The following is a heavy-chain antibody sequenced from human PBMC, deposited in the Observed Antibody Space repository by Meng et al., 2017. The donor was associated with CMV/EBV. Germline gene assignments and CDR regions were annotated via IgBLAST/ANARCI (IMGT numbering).Heavy chain of an antibody. J-gene: IGHJ6*02. V-gene: IGHV3-21*01. CDR2: ISSSSSYI. CDR1: GFTFSSYS. D-gene: IGHD3-3*01. CDR3: ARDGLEGPIWSGPYYYYGMDV. Sequence: GGSLRLSCAASGFTFSSYSMNWVRQAPGKGLEGVSSISSSSSYIYYADSVKGRFTISRDNAKNSLYLQMNSLRAEDTAVYYCARDGLEGPIWSGPYYYYGMDVWGQGTTVTVSS.